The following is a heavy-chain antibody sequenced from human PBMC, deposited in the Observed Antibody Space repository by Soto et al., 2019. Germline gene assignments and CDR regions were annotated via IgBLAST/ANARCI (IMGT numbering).Heavy chain of an antibody. V-gene: IGHV1-8*01. D-gene: IGHD2-8*02. J-gene: IGHJ6*03. CDR2: MNPKSGNT. Sequence: QAQLEQTGSEVREPGASVKVACKASGYTFTNFDVIWVRQATGQGREWMGWMNPKSGNTGIEQQFQDRVTVATDISTATASLEVRGLRSEDSAVYYCARGGYCTRGVCPGAGQSYYYVAVWGKGTAIIVSS. CDR1: GYTFTNFD. CDR3: ARGGYCTRGVCPGAGQSYYYVAV.